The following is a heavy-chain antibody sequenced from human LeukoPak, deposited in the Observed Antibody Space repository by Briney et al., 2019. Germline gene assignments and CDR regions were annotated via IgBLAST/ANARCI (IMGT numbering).Heavy chain of an antibody. Sequence: SETLSLTCTVSGGSISSYYWSWIRQPPGKGLEWIGYIYYSGSTNHNPSLKSRVTISVDTSKNQFSLKLSSVTAADTAVYYCARDLWARGAFDIWGQGTMVTVSS. J-gene: IGHJ3*02. CDR2: IYYSGST. CDR1: GGSISSYY. V-gene: IGHV4-59*01. D-gene: IGHD3-16*01. CDR3: ARDLWARGAFDI.